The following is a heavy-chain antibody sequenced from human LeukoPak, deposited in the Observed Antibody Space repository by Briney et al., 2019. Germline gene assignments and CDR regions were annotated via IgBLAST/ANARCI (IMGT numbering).Heavy chain of an antibody. CDR3: ARDRSTSGYFDWLLYLTFDY. D-gene: IGHD3-9*01. V-gene: IGHV1-8*01. CDR1: GYTFTSYD. Sequence: ASVKVSCKASGYTFTSYDINWVRQATGQGLEWMGWMNPNSGNTGYAQKFQGRVTMTRNTSISTAYMELRSLRSDDTAVYYCARDRSTSGYFDWLLYLTFDYWGQGTLVTVSS. J-gene: IGHJ4*02. CDR2: MNPNSGNT.